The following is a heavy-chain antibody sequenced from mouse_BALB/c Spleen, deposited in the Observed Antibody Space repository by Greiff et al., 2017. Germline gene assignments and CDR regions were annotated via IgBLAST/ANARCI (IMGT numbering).Heavy chain of an antibody. CDR1: GYTFTSYW. CDR3: ARLGDYDEGGTCAMDY. D-gene: IGHD2-4*01. V-gene: IGHV1S81*02. CDR2: INPSNGRT. Sequence: QVQLKQPGAELVKPGASVKLSCKASGYTFTSYWMHWVKQRPGQGLEWIGEINPSNGRTNYNEKFKSKATLTVDKSSSTAYMQLSSLTSEDSAVYYWARLGDYDEGGTCAMDYWGQGTSVTVSS. J-gene: IGHJ4*01.